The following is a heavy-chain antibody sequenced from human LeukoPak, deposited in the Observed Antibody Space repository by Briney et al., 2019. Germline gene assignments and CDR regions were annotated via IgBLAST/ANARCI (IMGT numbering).Heavy chain of an antibody. Sequence: ASVKVSCKASGGTFSSYAISWVRQAPGQGLEWMGGIIPIFGTANYAQRFQGRVTITADKSTSTAYMELSSLRSEDTAVYYCARDLSSPDWYFDLWGRGTLVTVSS. D-gene: IGHD6-6*01. CDR2: IIPIFGTA. J-gene: IGHJ2*01. CDR3: ARDLSSPDWYFDL. CDR1: GGTFSSYA. V-gene: IGHV1-69*06.